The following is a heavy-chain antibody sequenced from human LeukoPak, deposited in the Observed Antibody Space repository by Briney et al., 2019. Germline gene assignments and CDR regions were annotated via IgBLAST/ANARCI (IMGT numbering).Heavy chain of an antibody. V-gene: IGHV3-23*01. J-gene: IGHJ4*02. CDR3: AKAGGQQPSKHYFDS. CDR2: IGSGGGAT. Sequence: PGGSLRLSCAASGFTFSNYAMNWVRQAPGKGLEWVSGIGSGGGATYYADSVKGRFTISRDNSRNTLYLQMNTLRAEDTAGYYCAKAGGQQPSKHYFDSWGQGTLVTVSS. D-gene: IGHD6-13*01. CDR1: GFTFSNYA.